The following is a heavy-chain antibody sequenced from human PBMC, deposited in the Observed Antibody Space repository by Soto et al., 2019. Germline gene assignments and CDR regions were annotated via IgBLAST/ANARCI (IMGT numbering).Heavy chain of an antibody. J-gene: IGHJ4*02. D-gene: IGHD3-22*01. V-gene: IGHV3-23*01. CDR3: AKGLYYYDSSGYRLFDY. CDR2: VSVSGGTT. CDR1: GFMFNNDA. Sequence: AVGSLRLSCAASGFMFNNDAMSWVRQAPGKGLEWVSTVSVSGGTTYYADSLKGRFTISRDNSKKTVYLQMNRLRADDMAIYYCAKGLYYYDSSGYRLFDYWGQGTLVTVSS.